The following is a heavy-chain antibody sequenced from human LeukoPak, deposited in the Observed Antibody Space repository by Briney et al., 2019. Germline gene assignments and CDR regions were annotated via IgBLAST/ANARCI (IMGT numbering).Heavy chain of an antibody. V-gene: IGHV3-30*18. Sequence: GGSLRLSCAASGFTFSSYGMHWVRQAPGKGLEWVAVISYDGSNKYYADSVKGRFTISRDNSKNTLYLQMNSLRAEDTAVYYCAKDRDIVVVVAWAFDAFDIWGQGTMVTVSS. CDR3: AKDRDIVVVVAWAFDAFDI. J-gene: IGHJ3*02. D-gene: IGHD2-15*01. CDR2: ISYDGSNK. CDR1: GFTFSSYG.